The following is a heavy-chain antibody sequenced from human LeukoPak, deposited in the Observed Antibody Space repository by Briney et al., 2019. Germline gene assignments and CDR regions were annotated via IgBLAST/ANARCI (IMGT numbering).Heavy chain of an antibody. CDR2: ISSSSRYI. CDR1: GFTFSGYT. CDR3: ARAGSGYEDGFDY. Sequence: GGSLRLSCAASGFTFSGYTINWVRQAPGKGLEWVSSISSSSRYIYYADSVKGRFTISRHNSKNTLYLQMNSLRAEDTAVYYCARAGSGYEDGFDYWGQGTLVTVSS. D-gene: IGHD5-12*01. J-gene: IGHJ4*02. V-gene: IGHV3-21*01.